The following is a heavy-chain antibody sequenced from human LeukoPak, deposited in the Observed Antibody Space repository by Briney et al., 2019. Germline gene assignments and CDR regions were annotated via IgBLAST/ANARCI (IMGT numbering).Heavy chain of an antibody. CDR3: TRGGITIFGVVTL. CDR2: IRSKAYGGTT. J-gene: IGHJ4*02. Sequence: GRSLRLSCTASGFTFGDYAMSWVRQAPGKGLEWVGFIRSKAYGGTTEYAASVKGRFTISRDDSKSIAYLQMNSLKTEDTAVYYCTRGGITIFGVVTLWGQGTLVTVSS. V-gene: IGHV3-49*04. CDR1: GFTFGDYA. D-gene: IGHD3-3*01.